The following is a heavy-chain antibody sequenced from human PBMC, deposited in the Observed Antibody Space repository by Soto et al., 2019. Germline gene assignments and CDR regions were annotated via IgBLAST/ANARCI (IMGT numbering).Heavy chain of an antibody. CDR3: ARTEWENWFDP. D-gene: IGHD1-26*01. CDR1: GGSISSGGYY. V-gene: IGHV4-31*03. CDR2: IYYSGST. Sequence: SETLSLTCTVSGGSISSGGYYWSWIRQHPGKGLEWIGYIYYSGSTYYNPSLKSRVTISVDTSKNQFSLKLSSVTAADTAVYYCARTEWENWFDPWGQGTLVTVSS. J-gene: IGHJ5*02.